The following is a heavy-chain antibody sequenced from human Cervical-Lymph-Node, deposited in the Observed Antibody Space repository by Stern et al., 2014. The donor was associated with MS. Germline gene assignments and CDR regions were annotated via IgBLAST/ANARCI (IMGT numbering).Heavy chain of an antibody. CDR2: IVVGRGKT. CDR3: AANAGRGIAVAAPLDYYYGMDV. CDR1: GFTFTSSA. D-gene: IGHD6-19*01. J-gene: IGHJ6*02. V-gene: IGHV1-58*01. Sequence: QLVESGPEVKKPGTSVKVSCKASGFTFTSSAVQWVRQARGQRLEWIGWIVVGRGKTNYAQKFQERVTITRDMSTSTAYMELSSLRSEDTAVYYCAANAGRGIAVAAPLDYYYGMDVWGQGTTVTVSS.